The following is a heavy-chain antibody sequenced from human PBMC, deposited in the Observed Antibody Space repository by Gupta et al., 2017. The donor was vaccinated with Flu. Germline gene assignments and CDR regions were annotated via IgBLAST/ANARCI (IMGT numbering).Heavy chain of an antibody. Sequence: IRQPPGKGLEWIGEINHSGSTNYNPSLKSRVTISVDTSKNQFSLKLSSVTAADTAVYYCARGGYYDFWSGYPFGYFDYWGQGTLVIVPS. CDR3: ARGGYYDFWSGYPFGYFDY. CDR2: INHSGST. J-gene: IGHJ4*02. D-gene: IGHD3-3*01. V-gene: IGHV4-34*01.